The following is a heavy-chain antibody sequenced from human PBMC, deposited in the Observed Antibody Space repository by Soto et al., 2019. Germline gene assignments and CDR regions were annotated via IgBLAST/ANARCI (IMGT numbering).Heavy chain of an antibody. J-gene: IGHJ5*02. D-gene: IGHD2-21*01. CDR2: IFYSGST. CDR3: ARQPTTGDTDLWFDP. CDR1: GGSMSTSRSY. V-gene: IGHV4-39*01. Sequence: QLQLLESGPGLVKASETLSLTCSVSGGSMSTSRSYWAWIRQPPGKGLEWLANIFYSGSTFYNPSLASRVSVSVDTSQNEFSLKLRSVTAADTAVYYCARQPTTGDTDLWFDPWGQGTLVTVSS.